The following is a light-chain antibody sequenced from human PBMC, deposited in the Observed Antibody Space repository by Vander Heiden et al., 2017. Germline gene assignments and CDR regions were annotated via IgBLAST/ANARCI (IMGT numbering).Light chain of an antibody. CDR1: SLRSYY. Sequence: SSELTQDPAVSVALGQTVRITCQGDSLRSYYASWYQQKPGQAPVLVIYGKNNRPSGMPDRFSGSSSGNTASLTITGAQAEEEADYYCNSRDSSGNLVVFGGGTKLTVL. CDR3: NSRDSSGNLVV. V-gene: IGLV3-19*01. CDR2: GKN. J-gene: IGLJ2*01.